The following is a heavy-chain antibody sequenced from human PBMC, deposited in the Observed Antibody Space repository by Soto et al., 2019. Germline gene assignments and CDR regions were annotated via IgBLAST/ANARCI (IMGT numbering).Heavy chain of an antibody. D-gene: IGHD2-2*01. CDR2: IKEDASEE. CDR3: ATAISSPFSNFDY. Sequence: EVQLVQSGGDLVQPGGSLRLSCAAYGFTFSTYWMTWVRQAPGMGLEWVAGIKEDASEELYVDSVKGRFSVSRDNAKNSLYLQLNSLSAEDTAVYYCATAISSPFSNFDYWGQGSLVTVSS. V-gene: IGHV3-7*01. CDR1: GFTFSTYW. J-gene: IGHJ4*02.